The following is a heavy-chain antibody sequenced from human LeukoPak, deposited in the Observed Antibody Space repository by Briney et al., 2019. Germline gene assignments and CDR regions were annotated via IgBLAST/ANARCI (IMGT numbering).Heavy chain of an antibody. D-gene: IGHD3-22*01. J-gene: IGHJ1*01. Sequence: ASVKVSCKASGYTFTGYYMHWVRQAPGQGLEWMGWSNPNSGGTYYAQKFQGRVTKTREMSFSKAYMELSRLRSDDPAVYFCARDAPVVYDSSGYYSAEYFQHWGQGTLVTVSS. V-gene: IGHV1-2*02. CDR1: GYTFTGYY. CDR3: ARDAPVVYDSSGYYSAEYFQH. CDR2: SNPNSGGT.